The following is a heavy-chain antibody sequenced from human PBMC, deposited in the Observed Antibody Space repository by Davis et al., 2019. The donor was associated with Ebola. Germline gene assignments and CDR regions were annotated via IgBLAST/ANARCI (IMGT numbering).Heavy chain of an antibody. V-gene: IGHV3-30*02. CDR3: ARGSRNMDV. Sequence: GESLKISCAASGFTFSGYGMHWVRQAPGKGLEWVAYIRHDGSNQNYADSVKGRFTISRDNAKDSLYLQMNSLRAEDTAVYYCARGSRNMDVWGQGTTVTVSS. CDR2: IRHDGSNQ. CDR1: GFTFSGYG. J-gene: IGHJ6*02.